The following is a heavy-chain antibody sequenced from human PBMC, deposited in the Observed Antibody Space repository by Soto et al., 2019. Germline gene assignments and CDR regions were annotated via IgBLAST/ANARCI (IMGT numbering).Heavy chain of an antibody. CDR2: IKRKSDGGTT. Sequence: EVQLVESGGGLVEPGGSLGLACAASGFSFTNAWMNWVRQAPGKGLEWVGRIKRKSDGGTTDYAAPVKGRFTISRDDSISTLYLQMNSLKTEDTAVYYCTTDVGPYCSGDICYGWGQGTQVTVSS. CDR3: TTDVGPYCSGDICYG. V-gene: IGHV3-15*07. J-gene: IGHJ4*02. D-gene: IGHD2-15*01. CDR1: GFSFTNAW.